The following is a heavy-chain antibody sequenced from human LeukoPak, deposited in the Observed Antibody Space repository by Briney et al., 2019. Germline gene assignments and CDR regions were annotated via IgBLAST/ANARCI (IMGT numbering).Heavy chain of an antibody. D-gene: IGHD3-22*01. J-gene: IGHJ4*02. CDR3: ARALGIVYSRPFDY. V-gene: IGHV1-3*01. CDR2: ILAGNGNT. Sequence: GASVTVSCKASGYTFAIYAMHWVRQAPGQRLEWMGWILAGNGNTKYSQRFQGRVTITRDTSARTAYMELSSLKSEDTAVYYCARALGIVYSRPFDYWGQGTLVTVSS. CDR1: GYTFAIYA.